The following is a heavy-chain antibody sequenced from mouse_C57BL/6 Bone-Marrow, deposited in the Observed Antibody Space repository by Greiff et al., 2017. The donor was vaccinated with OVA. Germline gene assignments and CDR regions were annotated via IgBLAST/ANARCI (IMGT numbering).Heavy chain of an antibody. Sequence: VQLQQSGPVLVKPGASVKMSCKASGYTFTDYYMNWVKQSHGKSLEWIGVINPYNGGTSYNQKFKGKATLTVDKSSSTAYMELNSLTSEDSAVYYCARRRDYYASFAYWGQGTLVTVSA. CDR1: GYTFTDYY. CDR2: INPYNGGT. V-gene: IGHV1-19*01. CDR3: ARRRDYYASFAY. J-gene: IGHJ3*01. D-gene: IGHD1-1*01.